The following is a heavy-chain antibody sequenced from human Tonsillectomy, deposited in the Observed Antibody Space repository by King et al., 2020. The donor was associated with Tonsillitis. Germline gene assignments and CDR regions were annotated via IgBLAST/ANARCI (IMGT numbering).Heavy chain of an antibody. Sequence: QLVQSGAEVKKPGSSVKVSCKASGGTFSSYAISWVRQAPGQGLEWMGGIIPIFGTTNYAQNFQGRVTITADDSTNTAYMELSSLRSEDTAVYYCAAHAVYSSSWYLLHFWGQGTLVTVSS. CDR3: AAHAVYSSSWYLLHF. J-gene: IGHJ4*02. V-gene: IGHV1-69*12. CDR2: IIPIFGTT. CDR1: GGTFSSYA. D-gene: IGHD2-2*01.